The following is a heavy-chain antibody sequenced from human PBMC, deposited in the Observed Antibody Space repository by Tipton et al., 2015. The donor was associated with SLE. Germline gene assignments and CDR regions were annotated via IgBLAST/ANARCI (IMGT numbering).Heavy chain of an antibody. J-gene: IGHJ5*01. V-gene: IGHV3-48*03. CDR3: AKVGGSGNYYNWCDS. D-gene: IGHD3-10*01. Sequence: SLRLSCAASGFTFSSYEMNWVRQAPGKGLEWVSYISSSGSTIYYADSVKGRFTISRDNSKNTLYLFMNSLRPEDTAVYYCAKVGGSGNYYNWCDSWGQGTLVTVSS. CDR1: GFTFSSYE. CDR2: ISSSGSTI.